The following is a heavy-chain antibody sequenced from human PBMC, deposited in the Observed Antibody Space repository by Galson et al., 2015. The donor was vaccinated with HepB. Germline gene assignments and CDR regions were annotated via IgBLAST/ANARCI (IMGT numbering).Heavy chain of an antibody. Sequence: SLRLSCAASGFTFSSYSMNWVRQAPGKGLEWVSYISSSSSIYYADSVRGRFTISRDNAKNSLYLQMNSLRDEDTAVYYCARDWAGYYDSSGYQEYWGQGTLVTVSS. D-gene: IGHD3-22*01. J-gene: IGHJ4*02. CDR2: ISSSSSI. CDR1: GFTFSSYS. CDR3: ARDWAGYYDSSGYQEY. V-gene: IGHV3-48*02.